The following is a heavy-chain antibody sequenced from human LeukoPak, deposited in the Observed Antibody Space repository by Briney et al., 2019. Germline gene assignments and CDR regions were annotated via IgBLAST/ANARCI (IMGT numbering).Heavy chain of an antibody. CDR3: ARGGWSVDF. J-gene: IGHJ4*02. Sequence: SETLSLTCTVSGGSISSYYWSWIRQPPGKGLEWIGYIYYSGSTNYNPSLKSRVTISVDTSNNHFSLKLRSVTAADTAVYYCARGGWSVDFWGQGTLVTVSS. CDR2: IYYSGST. CDR1: GGSISSYY. V-gene: IGHV4-59*08. D-gene: IGHD2-15*01.